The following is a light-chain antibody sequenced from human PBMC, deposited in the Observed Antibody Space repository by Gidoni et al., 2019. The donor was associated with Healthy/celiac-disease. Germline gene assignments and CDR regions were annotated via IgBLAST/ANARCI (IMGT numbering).Light chain of an antibody. J-gene: IGLJ1*01. CDR2: DVS. CDR3: SSYTSNSTLV. V-gene: IGLV2-14*01. Sequence: QSALTQPASVSGSPGPSITISCTGTSSDVGGYNYVSWYQQHPGKAPKLMIYDVSNRPSGVSNRFSGSKSGNTASLTISGLQAEDEADYYCSSYTSNSTLVFGTGTKVTVL. CDR1: SSDVGGYNY.